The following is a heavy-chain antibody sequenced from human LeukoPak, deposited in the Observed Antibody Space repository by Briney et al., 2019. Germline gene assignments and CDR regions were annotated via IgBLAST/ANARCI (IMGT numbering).Heavy chain of an antibody. CDR3: ATDLFGTAAFDI. CDR1: GYTLTELS. CDR2: FDPEDGET. V-gene: IGHV1-24*01. Sequence: ASVKVSCKVSGYTLTELSMHWVRQAPGKGLEWMGGFDPEDGETIYAQKFQGRVTMTEDTSTDTAYMELSSLRSEDTAVYYCATDLFGTAAFDIWGQGTMVSVSS. J-gene: IGHJ3*02. D-gene: IGHD3-3*01.